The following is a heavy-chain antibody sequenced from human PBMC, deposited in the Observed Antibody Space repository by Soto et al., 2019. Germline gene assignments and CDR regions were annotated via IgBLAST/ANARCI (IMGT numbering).Heavy chain of an antibody. CDR2: INGDGTRA. V-gene: IGHV3-74*01. CDR3: ARGAAAGRGDDIDI. CDR1: GFTFRNQW. Sequence: EVQLEESGGGSVQLGESLRVSCVASGFTFRNQWMHWVRQVPGKGLVWVCRINGDGTRASYADFVKGRFTISRDNAQNLLFLQLNSLRVDDTGVYHGARGAAAGRGDDIDIWGPGTTVAVSS. J-gene: IGHJ3*02. D-gene: IGHD3-10*01.